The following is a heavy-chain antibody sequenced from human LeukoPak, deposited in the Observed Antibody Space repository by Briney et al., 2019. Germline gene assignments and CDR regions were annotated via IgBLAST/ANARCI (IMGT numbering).Heavy chain of an antibody. CDR3: ARAHNLYCSSTSCYFPY. CDR1: GYTFTSYA. CDR2: INAGNGNT. J-gene: IGHJ4*02. D-gene: IGHD2-2*01. V-gene: IGHV1-3*01. Sequence: ASVKVSCKASGYTFTSYAMHWVRRAPGQRLEWMGWINAGNGNTKYSQKFQGRVTITRDTSASTAYMELSSLRSEDTAVYYCARAHNLYCSSTSCYFPYWGQGTLVTVSS.